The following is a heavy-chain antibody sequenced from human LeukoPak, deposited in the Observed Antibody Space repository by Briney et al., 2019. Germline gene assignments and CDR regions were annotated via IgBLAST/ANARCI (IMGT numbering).Heavy chain of an antibody. CDR1: GFMFHDYA. CDR3: ARRFDL. Sequence: GGSLRLSCAAPGFMFHDYAIHWVRQAPGKGLEWVSLISGDGGSTFYADSVKGRFTISRDNSKNSLYLQMNSLRAEDTAVYYCARRFDLWGRGTLVTVSS. J-gene: IGHJ2*01. CDR2: ISGDGGST. V-gene: IGHV3-43*02.